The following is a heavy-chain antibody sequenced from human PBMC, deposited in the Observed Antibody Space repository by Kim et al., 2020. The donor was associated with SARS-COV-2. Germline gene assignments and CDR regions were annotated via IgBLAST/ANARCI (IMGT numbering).Heavy chain of an antibody. J-gene: IGHJ3*02. D-gene: IGHD2-21*01. Sequence: GGSLRLSCAASGFTFSSYWMSWVRQAPGKGLEWVANIKQDGSEKYYVDSVKGRFTISRDNAKNSLYLQMNSLRAEDTAVYYCARVLWGYADGFDIWGQGTMVTVSS. V-gene: IGHV3-7*01. CDR1: GFTFSSYW. CDR3: ARVLWGYADGFDI. CDR2: IKQDGSEK.